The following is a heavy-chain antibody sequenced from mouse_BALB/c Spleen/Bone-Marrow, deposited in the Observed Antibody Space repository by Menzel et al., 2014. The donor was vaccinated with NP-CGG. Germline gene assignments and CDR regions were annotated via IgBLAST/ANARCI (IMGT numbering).Heavy chain of an antibody. CDR2: IWSGGST. CDR3: ARNSDPLFAY. J-gene: IGHJ3*01. V-gene: IGHV2-2*02. Sequence: VQLQQSGPGLVQPSQSLSITCTVSGFSLTSYGVHWVRQSPGKGLEWLGVIWSGGSTDYNAALISRLSISKDNSKSQVFFKMNSLQANDTAIYYCARNSDPLFAYWGQGTLVTVSA. CDR1: GFSLTSYG.